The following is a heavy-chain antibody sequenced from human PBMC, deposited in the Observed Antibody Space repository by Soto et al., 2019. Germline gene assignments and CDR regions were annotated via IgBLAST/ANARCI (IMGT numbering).Heavy chain of an antibody. D-gene: IGHD5-18*01. CDR3: ARDRDTAMVTGHYYYYYGMDV. CDR1: GYTFTSYD. V-gene: IGHV1-8*01. J-gene: IGHJ6*02. Sequence: ASLKVSCKASGYTFTSYDINWVRQATGQGLEWMGWMNPNSGNTGYAQKFQGRVTMTRNTSISTAYMELSSLRSEDTAVYYCARDRDTAMVTGHYYYYYGMDVWGQGTTVTVSS. CDR2: MNPNSGNT.